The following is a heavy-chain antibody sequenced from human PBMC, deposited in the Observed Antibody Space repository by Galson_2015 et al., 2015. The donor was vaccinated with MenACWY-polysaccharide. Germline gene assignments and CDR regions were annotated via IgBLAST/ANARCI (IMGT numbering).Heavy chain of an antibody. CDR2: ISYSSNSI. CDR3: GRVSGHFYYYDSGDLKQGPSDM. D-gene: IGHD3-16*01. J-gene: IGHJ3*02. Sequence: SLRLSCAASGFSFSSYTLNWVRQAPGKGLEWVSSISYSSNSIYYADSVKGRFTISRDNAGNSLCLLMNNLRAEDTAVYYCGRVSGHFYYYDSGDLKQGPSDMWGRGTMVTVSS. CDR1: GFSFSSYT. V-gene: IGHV3-21*01.